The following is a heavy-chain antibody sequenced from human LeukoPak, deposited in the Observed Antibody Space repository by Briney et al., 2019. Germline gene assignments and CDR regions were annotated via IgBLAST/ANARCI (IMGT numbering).Heavy chain of an antibody. J-gene: IGHJ3*02. V-gene: IGHV3-21*01. CDR1: GFTFSSYS. D-gene: IGHD3-22*01. CDR2: ISSSSSYI. CDR3: ARDPTRGTHYYYDSSGYYYGSGAFDI. Sequence: PGGSLGLSCAASGFTFSSYSMNWVRQAPGKGLEWVSSISSSSSYIYYADSVKGRFTISRDNAKNSLYLQMNSLRAEDTAVYYCARDPTRGTHYYYDSSGYYYGSGAFDIWGQGTMVTVSS.